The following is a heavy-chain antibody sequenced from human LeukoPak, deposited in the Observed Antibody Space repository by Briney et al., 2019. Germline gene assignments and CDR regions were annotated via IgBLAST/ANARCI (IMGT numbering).Heavy chain of an antibody. J-gene: IGHJ4*02. CDR1: GGSISSYH. CDR3: ARSGSGYLRYYFDY. Sequence: SETLSLTCTVSGGSISSYHWNWIRQPPGKGLEWIGYIYYSGSTNYNPSLKSRLTISVDTSKNQFSLKLSSVTAADTAVYYCARSGSGYLRYYFDYWGQGTLVTVSS. CDR2: IYYSGST. V-gene: IGHV4-59*12. D-gene: IGHD5-12*01.